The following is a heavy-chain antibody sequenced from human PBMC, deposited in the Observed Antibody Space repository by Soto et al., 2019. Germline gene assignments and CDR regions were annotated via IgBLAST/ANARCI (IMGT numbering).Heavy chain of an antibody. CDR2: ISGTGGSA. CDR1: GFSFSNYA. V-gene: IGHV3-23*01. D-gene: IGHD1-7*01. CDR3: AKSYNWNYASYDY. J-gene: IGHJ4*02. Sequence: GGSLRLSCAPSGFSFSNYAMSWVRQAPGKGLEWVSSISGTGGSAYYTDSVKGRFSISRDNSKNTLYLQMNSLRAEDTAVYYCAKSYNWNYASYDYWGQGTLVTVSS.